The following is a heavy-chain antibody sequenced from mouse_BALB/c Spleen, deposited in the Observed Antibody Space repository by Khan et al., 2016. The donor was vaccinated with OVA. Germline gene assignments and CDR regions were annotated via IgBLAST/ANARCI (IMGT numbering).Heavy chain of an antibody. V-gene: IGHV5-6*01. CDR1: GFTFSRYG. Sequence: EVELVESGGDLVKPGGSLKVSCEASGFTFSRYGMSWVRKTPDKRLEWVATISSGGRYTYFPDSVRGRFTISRDYANNTLYLQMTSLKSEDTAMYYCSRAYYGNDYYAMDYWGQGTSVTVSS. CDR2: ISSGGRYT. J-gene: IGHJ4*01. CDR3: SRAYYGNDYYAMDY. D-gene: IGHD2-10*01.